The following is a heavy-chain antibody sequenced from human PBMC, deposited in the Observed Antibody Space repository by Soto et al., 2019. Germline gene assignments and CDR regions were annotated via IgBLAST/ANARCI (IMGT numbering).Heavy chain of an antibody. Sequence: SETLSLTCTVSGGSIGDYFCTFIRHPPLKGLEWIGYIYYSGRTNYNPSLKSRVSISVDTSKNHFSLQLRSVTAADTAVYYCARVGGDDFGDSGGFDYWGQGTLVTVSS. CDR3: ARVGGDDFGDSGGFDY. CDR1: GGSIGDYF. CDR2: IYYSGRT. V-gene: IGHV4-59*01. J-gene: IGHJ4*02. D-gene: IGHD4-17*01.